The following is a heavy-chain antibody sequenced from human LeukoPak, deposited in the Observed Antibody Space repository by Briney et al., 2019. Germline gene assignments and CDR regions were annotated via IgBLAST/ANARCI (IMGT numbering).Heavy chain of an antibody. CDR2: IIPIFGTA. CDR3: ARDQVYYDSSGYYYDY. Sequence: SVKVSCKASGGTFSSYAISWVRQAPGQGLEWMGGIIPIFGTANYAQKFQGRVTITADESTSTAYMELSSLRSEDTAVYYCARDQVYYDSSGYYYDYWGQGTLVTVPS. V-gene: IGHV1-69*01. J-gene: IGHJ4*02. D-gene: IGHD3-22*01. CDR1: GGTFSSYA.